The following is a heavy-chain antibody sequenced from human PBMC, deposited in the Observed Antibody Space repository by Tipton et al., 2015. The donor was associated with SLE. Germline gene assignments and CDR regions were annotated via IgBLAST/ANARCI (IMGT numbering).Heavy chain of an antibody. Sequence: TLSLTCAVSGYSISSGYSWGWIWQPPGQGLEWIGSIYHSGSTYSNPSLKSRVTISVDTSKNQFPLKLSSVTAADTAVYYCARVLGGRLGYWGQGTLVTVSS. D-gene: IGHD3-16*01. J-gene: IGHJ4*02. V-gene: IGHV4-38-2*01. CDR1: GYSISSGYS. CDR3: ARVLGGRLGY. CDR2: IYHSGST.